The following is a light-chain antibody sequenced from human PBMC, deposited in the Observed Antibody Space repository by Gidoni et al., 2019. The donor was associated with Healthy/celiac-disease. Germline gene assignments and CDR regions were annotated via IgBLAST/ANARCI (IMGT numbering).Light chain of an antibody. CDR1: QSISSY. J-gene: IGKJ4*01. Sequence: RVTITCRASQSISSYLNWYQQKPGKAPKLLIYAASSLQSGVPSRFSVSGSGTDFTLTISSLQPEDFATYYCQQSYSTPLTFGGGTKVEIK. CDR2: AAS. V-gene: IGKV1-39*01. CDR3: QQSYSTPLT.